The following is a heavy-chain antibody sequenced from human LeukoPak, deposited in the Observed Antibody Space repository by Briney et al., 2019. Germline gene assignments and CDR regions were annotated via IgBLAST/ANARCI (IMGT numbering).Heavy chain of an antibody. CDR3: ARDHGGFGEFPDY. D-gene: IGHD3-10*01. Sequence: GGSLRLSCAASGFNFSTYAMHWVRQAPGKGLEWVAVIPYDGTNEKHADSVRGRFSISKDNSKDMVFLQMNSLTTEDTGLYFCARDHGGFGEFPDYWGQGTLVTVSS. CDR1: GFNFSTYA. CDR2: IPYDGTNE. V-gene: IGHV3-30*04. J-gene: IGHJ4*02.